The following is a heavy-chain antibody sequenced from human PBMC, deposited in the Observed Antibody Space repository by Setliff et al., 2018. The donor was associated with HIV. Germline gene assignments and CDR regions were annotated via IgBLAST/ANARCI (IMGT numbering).Heavy chain of an antibody. CDR1: GGTFSVYG. V-gene: IGHV1-69*13. CDR3: GSDFSGWYYFDM. D-gene: IGHD6-19*01. J-gene: IGHJ4*02. CDR2: IITMFGTV. Sequence: SVKVSCKASGGTFSVYGVSWLRQALGQGLEWVGGIITMFGTVKYAQKFQGRVRITADEVTNIAYMDLSGLRYEDTAVYYCGSDFSGWYYFDMWGQGTLVTVSS.